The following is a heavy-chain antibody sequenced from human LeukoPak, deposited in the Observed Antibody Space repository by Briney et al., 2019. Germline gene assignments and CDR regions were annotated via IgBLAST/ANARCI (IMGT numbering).Heavy chain of an antibody. CDR3: ARGGYSYGYYYYYYMDV. V-gene: IGHV3-23*01. J-gene: IGHJ6*03. CDR1: GFTFSSYA. CDR2: ISGSCGST. D-gene: IGHD5-18*01. Sequence: GGSLRLSCAASGFTFSSYALSWVRQAPGKGLEWVSAISGSCGSTYYADSVKGPVTISRDNSKNTLYLQMNSLRAEETAVYYCARGGYSYGYYYYYYMDVWGKGTRVTVSS.